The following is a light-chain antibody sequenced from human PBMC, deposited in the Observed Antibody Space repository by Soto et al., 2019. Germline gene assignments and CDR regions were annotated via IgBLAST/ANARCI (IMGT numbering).Light chain of an antibody. V-gene: IGKV3-20*01. J-gene: IGKJ3*01. CDR3: QQHASPPFT. Sequence: EIVLTQSPGTLSLSPGERATLSCRASQGVSSSYLTWYQQKPGQAPRLLIYGTSSRATGIPDRFSGSGSGTEFTLIISRLEPEAFAVYFCQQHASPPFTFGPGTKVDIK. CDR1: QGVSSSY. CDR2: GTS.